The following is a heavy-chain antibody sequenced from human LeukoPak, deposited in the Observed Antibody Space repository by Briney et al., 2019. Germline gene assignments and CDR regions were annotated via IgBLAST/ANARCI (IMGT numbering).Heavy chain of an antibody. V-gene: IGHV1-2*02. CDR1: GYTFTGYR. J-gene: IGHJ4*02. Sequence: ASVKVSCKASGYTFTGYRLHWVRQAPGQGLEWMGWVTPNTGGTFYAQKFQGRVTMTRDTSISTAYMELSRLRSDDTAVYYCARETVVTQGSYYFDYWGQGTLVTVPS. CDR3: ARETVVTQGSYYFDY. CDR2: VTPNTGGT. D-gene: IGHD4-23*01.